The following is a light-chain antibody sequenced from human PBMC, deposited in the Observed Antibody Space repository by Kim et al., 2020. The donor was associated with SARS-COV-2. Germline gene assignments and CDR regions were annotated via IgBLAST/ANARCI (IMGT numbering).Light chain of an antibody. CDR2: DNS. Sequence: QKLTLPCSGSTSNIGNNYVSWYQHLPGTAPKLLIYDNSKRPSGIPARFSGSKSGTSATLGITGLQPGDEADYYCGTWDGGLSAAWVFGGGTQLTVL. V-gene: IGLV1-51*01. CDR3: GTWDGGLSAAWV. CDR1: TSNIGNNY. J-gene: IGLJ3*02.